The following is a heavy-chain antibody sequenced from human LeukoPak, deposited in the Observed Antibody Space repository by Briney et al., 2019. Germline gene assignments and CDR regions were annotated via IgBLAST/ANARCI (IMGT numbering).Heavy chain of an antibody. CDR3: TTDRDSSGTDAFDT. Sequence: GAAVRVSSMLSVYTLTELFMHWVRPAPGKGVEWRGGFDPEDGETIYAQKFQGRVTMTEDTTTDTAYMELSSLRSEDTAVYYCTTDRDSSGTDAFDTWGQGTMVTVSS. J-gene: IGHJ3*02. CDR2: FDPEDGET. D-gene: IGHD3-22*01. V-gene: IGHV1-24*01. CDR1: VYTLTELF.